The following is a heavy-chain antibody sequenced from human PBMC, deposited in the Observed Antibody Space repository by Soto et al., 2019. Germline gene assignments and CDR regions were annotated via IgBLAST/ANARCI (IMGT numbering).Heavy chain of an antibody. D-gene: IGHD4-17*01. CDR1: GGSVTSDEDY. V-gene: IGHV4-30-4*01. CDR3: ATESGSTYGYFDY. Sequence: SETLSLTCTVSGGSVTSDEDYWSWIRQSPGKGLEWIGYISNSGSTGYNPSLKTRLSMSVDRSKNQFTLRLTSVTAADTAVYFCATESGSTYGYFDYRGQGTQVTVSS. J-gene: IGHJ4*02. CDR2: ISNSGST.